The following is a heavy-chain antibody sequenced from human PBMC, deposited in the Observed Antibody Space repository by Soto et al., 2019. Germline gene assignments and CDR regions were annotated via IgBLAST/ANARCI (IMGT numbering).Heavy chain of an antibody. Sequence: GGSLRLSCAASGFTFSSYAMHWVRQAPGKGLEWVAAISYDGSNKYYADSVKGRFTISRDNSKNTLYLQMNSLRAEDTAVYYCAREQGYYDSSGYWNIDYWGQGTLVTVSS. CDR3: AREQGYYDSSGYWNIDY. V-gene: IGHV3-30-3*01. J-gene: IGHJ4*02. CDR2: ISYDGSNK. D-gene: IGHD3-22*01. CDR1: GFTFSSYA.